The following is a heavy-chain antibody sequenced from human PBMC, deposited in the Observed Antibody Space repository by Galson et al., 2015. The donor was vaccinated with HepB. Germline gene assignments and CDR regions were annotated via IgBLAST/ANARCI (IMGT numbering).Heavy chain of an antibody. Sequence: SLRLSCAASGFTFGSYWMSWVRQAPGKGLEWVANIKEDGSEKYHVDSVKGRFTIARDNAKNSLYLQMNSLRAEDTAVYYCAREGAWGPSDSLVYFDYWGRGTLVAVSS. D-gene: IGHD2-21*01. CDR2: IKEDGSEK. CDR3: AREGAWGPSDSLVYFDY. CDR1: GFTFGSYW. V-gene: IGHV3-7*03. J-gene: IGHJ4*02.